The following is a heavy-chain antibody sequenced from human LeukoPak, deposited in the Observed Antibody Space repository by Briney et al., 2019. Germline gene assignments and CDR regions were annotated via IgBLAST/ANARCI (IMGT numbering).Heavy chain of an antibody. CDR3: ARGLTGEYYFDY. J-gene: IGHJ4*02. D-gene: IGHD7-27*01. CDR1: GGSFSGYY. CDR2: INHSGST. Sequence: SETLSLTCAVYGGSFSGYYWSWIRQPPGKGLEWIGEINHSGSTNYNPSLKSRVTISVDTSKNQFSLKLSSVPAADTAVYYCARGLTGEYYFDYRGQGTLVTVSS. V-gene: IGHV4-34*01.